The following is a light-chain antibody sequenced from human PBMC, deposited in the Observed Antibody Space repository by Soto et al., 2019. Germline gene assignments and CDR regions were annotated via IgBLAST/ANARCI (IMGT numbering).Light chain of an antibody. J-gene: IGKJ2*01. CDR3: LQYASPLYT. CDR1: QSLSSSF. Sequence: VLTQSPGTLCLSPGERATLSCRASQSLSSSFLAWYQKKPGLAPRLLLYGASNRATGTPDRFSGSGSGTDFTLSISRLEPEDFAVYFCLQYASPLYTFGQGTKLEIK. V-gene: IGKV3-20*01. CDR2: GAS.